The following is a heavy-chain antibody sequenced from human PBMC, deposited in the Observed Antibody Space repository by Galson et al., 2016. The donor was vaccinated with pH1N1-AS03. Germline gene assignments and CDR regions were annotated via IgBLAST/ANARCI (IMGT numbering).Heavy chain of an antibody. Sequence: LRLSCAASGFTFDDYAMHWVRQAPGKGLEWVSGISWNSGSKAYSDSVKGRYTISRDNAKNSLYLQMDILRPEDTALYYCVKDFDKYTFGYGTFFDYWGQGTLVTVSS. CDR1: GFTFDDYA. J-gene: IGHJ4*02. V-gene: IGHV3-9*01. CDR3: VKDFDKYTFGYGTFFDY. D-gene: IGHD5-18*01. CDR2: ISWNSGSK.